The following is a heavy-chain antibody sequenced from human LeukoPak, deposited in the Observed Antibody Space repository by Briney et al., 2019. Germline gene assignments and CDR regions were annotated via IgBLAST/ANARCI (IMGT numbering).Heavy chain of an antibody. J-gene: IGHJ4*02. CDR3: ARVYAAYYFDY. D-gene: IGHD2-15*01. V-gene: IGHV3-53*01. Sequence: GGSLRLSCAASQFTVSSNYMSWVRQAPGKGLEWVSLLYSGGNTYYADSVKGRFTISIDNYKNTLYLQMNSLRGEDTAVYYCARVYAAYYFDYWGQGTLVTVSS. CDR1: QFTVSSNY. CDR2: LYSGGNT.